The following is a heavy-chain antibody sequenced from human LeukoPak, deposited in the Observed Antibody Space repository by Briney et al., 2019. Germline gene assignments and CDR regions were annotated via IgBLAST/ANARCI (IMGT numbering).Heavy chain of an antibody. V-gene: IGHV1-58*02. J-gene: IGHJ4*02. CDR3: AADDQQVMV. CDR2: IVIGSGKT. D-gene: IGHD2-8*01. Sequence: GTSVKVSCKTSKFTFSNSAIQWVRQARGQRLEWIGWIVIGSGKTNYAQKVQERVTISRDMSTNTVYMELRSLRSEDTAMYYCAADDQQVMVWGQGTLVAVSS. CDR1: KFTFSNSA.